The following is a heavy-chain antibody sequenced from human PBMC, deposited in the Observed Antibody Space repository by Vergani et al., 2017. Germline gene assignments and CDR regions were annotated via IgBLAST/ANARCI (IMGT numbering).Heavy chain of an antibody. V-gene: IGHV4-39*07. J-gene: IGHJ5*02. Sequence: QLQLQESGPGLVKPSETLSLTCTVSGGSISSSSYYWGWIRQPPGKGLEWIGSIYYSGSTYYNPSLKSRVTISVDTSKNQFSLKLSSVTAADTAVYYCARVRVQLWIPRLDXFDPWGQGTLVTVSS. D-gene: IGHD5-18*01. CDR2: IYYSGST. CDR1: GGSISSSSYY. CDR3: ARVRVQLWIPRLDXFDP.